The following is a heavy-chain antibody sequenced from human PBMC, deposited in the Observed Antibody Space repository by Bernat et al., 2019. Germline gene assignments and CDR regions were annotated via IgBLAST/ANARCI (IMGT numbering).Heavy chain of an antibody. CDR1: GGTFSSYA. CDR2: SIPIFGTA. D-gene: IGHD3-10*01. V-gene: IGHV1-69*01. Sequence: QVQLVQSGAEVKKPGSSVKVSCKASGGTFSSYAISWVRQAPGQGLEWMGGSIPIFGTANCAQKFQGGVTITGDESTSTAYMALSSLRSEDTAVYYCARGGGSGSYSIANHQIDYWGQGTLVTVSS. J-gene: IGHJ4*02. CDR3: ARGGGSGSYSIANHQIDY.